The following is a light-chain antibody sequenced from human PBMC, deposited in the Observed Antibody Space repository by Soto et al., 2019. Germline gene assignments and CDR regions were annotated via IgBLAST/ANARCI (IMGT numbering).Light chain of an antibody. CDR1: SSDVGGYNY. CDR2: EVS. J-gene: IGLJ1*01. Sequence: QSVLTQPASVSGSPGQSITISCTGTSSDVGGYNYVSWYQQHPGKAPKLMIYEVSYRPSGISNRFSGSKSGNTASLTISGLQAEDEADYYCSSYTSSTNYVFGTGTKVTVL. V-gene: IGLV2-14*01. CDR3: SSYTSSTNYV.